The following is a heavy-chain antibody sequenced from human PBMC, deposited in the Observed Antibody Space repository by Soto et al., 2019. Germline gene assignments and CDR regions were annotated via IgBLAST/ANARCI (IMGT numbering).Heavy chain of an antibody. CDR2: INPSGGST. Sequence: ASVKVSCKASGYTFTSYYMHWVRQAPGQGLEWMGIINPSGGSTSYAQKFQGRVTMTRDTSTSTVYMELSSLRSEDAAVYYCARDRGRNGYYYYMDVWGKGTTVTVSS. CDR3: ARDRGRNGYYYYMDV. J-gene: IGHJ6*03. CDR1: GYTFTSYY. D-gene: IGHD2-8*01. V-gene: IGHV1-46*03.